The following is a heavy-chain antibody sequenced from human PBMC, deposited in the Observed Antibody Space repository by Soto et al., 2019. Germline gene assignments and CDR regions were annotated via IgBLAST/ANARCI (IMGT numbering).Heavy chain of an antibody. CDR1: GFTFSSYG. D-gene: IGHD2-2*01. Sequence: GGSLRLSCAASGFTFSSYGMHWVRQAPGKGLEWVAVISYDGSNKYYADSVKGRFTISRDNSKNTLYLQMNSLRAEDTAVYYCAKDIVVVPAAIGYYYGMDVWGQGTTVNVSS. V-gene: IGHV3-30*18. CDR2: ISYDGSNK. CDR3: AKDIVVVPAAIGYYYGMDV. J-gene: IGHJ6*02.